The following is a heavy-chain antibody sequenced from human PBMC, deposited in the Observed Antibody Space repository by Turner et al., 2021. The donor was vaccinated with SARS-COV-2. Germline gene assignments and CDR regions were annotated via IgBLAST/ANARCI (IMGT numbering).Heavy chain of an antibody. CDR2: IYYSGST. CDR1: GGSISSGGYY. D-gene: IGHD2-2*01. Sequence: QVQLQESGPGLVTPSQTLSLTCPVPGGSISSGGYYGSWIRQHPAKGLEWIGYIYYSGSTYYNPSIKSRVTISVDTSKNQFSRKLSSVTAADTAVYYCARTKGYCSSTSCYLDSWGQGTLVTVSS. CDR3: ARTKGYCSSTSCYLDS. V-gene: IGHV4-31*03. J-gene: IGHJ4*02.